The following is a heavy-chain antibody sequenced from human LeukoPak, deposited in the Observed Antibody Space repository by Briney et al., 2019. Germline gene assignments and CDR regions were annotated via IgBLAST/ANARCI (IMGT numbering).Heavy chain of an antibody. Sequence: ASVKVSCKASGYTFTGYYMHWVRQAPGQGLEWMGIINPRGGSTSYAQKFQGRVTMTRDTSTSTVYMELSSLRSEDTAVYYCARDGGGDYDFDYWGQGTLVTVSS. D-gene: IGHD4-17*01. V-gene: IGHV1-46*01. J-gene: IGHJ4*02. CDR3: ARDGGGDYDFDY. CDR1: GYTFTGYY. CDR2: INPRGGST.